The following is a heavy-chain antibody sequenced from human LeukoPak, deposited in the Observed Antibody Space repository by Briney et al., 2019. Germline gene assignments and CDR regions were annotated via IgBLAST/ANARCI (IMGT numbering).Heavy chain of an antibody. CDR1: GGSISSTNYY. D-gene: IGHD4-17*01. Sequence: SETLSLTCTVSGGSISSTNYYWGWIRQPPGKGLEWIGSIYYSGSTYYNPSLKSRVTISVDTSRNQFSLKLSSVTATDTAVYYCARTPSRGYGDFYFDSWGQGTLVTVSS. V-gene: IGHV4-39*01. J-gene: IGHJ4*02. CDR3: ARTPSRGYGDFYFDS. CDR2: IYYSGST.